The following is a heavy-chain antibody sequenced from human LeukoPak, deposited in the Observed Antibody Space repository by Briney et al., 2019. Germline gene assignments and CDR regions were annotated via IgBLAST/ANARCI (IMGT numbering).Heavy chain of an antibody. CDR3: ARSSMVRGVITHFDY. J-gene: IGHJ4*02. CDR2: IKQDGSEK. CDR1: GFTFSSYW. D-gene: IGHD3-10*01. Sequence: PGGSLRLSCAASGFTFSSYWMSWVRQAPGKGLEWVANIKQDGSEKYYVDSVKGRFTISRDNAKNSLYLQMNSLRAEDTAVYYCARSSMVRGVITHFDYWGQGTLVTVSS. V-gene: IGHV3-7*01.